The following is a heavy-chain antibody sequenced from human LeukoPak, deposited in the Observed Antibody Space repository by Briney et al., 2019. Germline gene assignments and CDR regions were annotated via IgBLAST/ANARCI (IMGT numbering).Heavy chain of an antibody. J-gene: IGHJ6*02. CDR3: ATASPRASLNRYYGMDV. CDR1: GYTLTELS. D-gene: IGHD3/OR15-3a*01. CDR2: FDPEDGET. V-gene: IGHV1-24*01. Sequence: ASVKVSCTVSGYTLTELSMHWVRQAPGKGLEWMGGFDPEDGETIYAQRFQGRVTMTEDTSTDTAYMELSSLRSEDTAVYYCATASPRASLNRYYGMDVWGQGTTVSVSS.